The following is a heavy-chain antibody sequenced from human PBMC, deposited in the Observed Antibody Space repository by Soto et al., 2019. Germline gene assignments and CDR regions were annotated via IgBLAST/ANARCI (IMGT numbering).Heavy chain of an antibody. CDR2: VSIGGST. Sequence: DVQLLESGGGLVQPEGXLXLSCAASGFTFSSYAMGWVRQGPGKGLEWVAVVSIGGSTHYADSVRGRFTISRDNSKNTLSXXXXSXXAXXXAXXXXAKRRGAGGHFDYWGQGALVTVSS. CDR3: AKRRGAGGHFDY. V-gene: IGHV3-23*01. CDR1: GFTFSSYA. D-gene: IGHD1-26*01. J-gene: IGHJ4*02.